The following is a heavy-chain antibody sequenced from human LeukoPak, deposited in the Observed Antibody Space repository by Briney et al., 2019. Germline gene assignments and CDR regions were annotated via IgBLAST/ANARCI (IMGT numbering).Heavy chain of an antibody. CDR1: GGSISSGSYY. D-gene: IGHD3-22*01. V-gene: IGHV4-61*02. Sequence: SETLSLTCTVSGGSISSGSYYWSWIRQPAGKGLEWVGRIYTSGSTNYNPSLKSRVTISVDTSKNQFSLKLSSVTAADTAVYYCAREGTYYYDSSGYYYSWFDPWGQGTLVTVSS. CDR2: IYTSGST. J-gene: IGHJ5*02. CDR3: AREGTYYYDSSGYYYSWFDP.